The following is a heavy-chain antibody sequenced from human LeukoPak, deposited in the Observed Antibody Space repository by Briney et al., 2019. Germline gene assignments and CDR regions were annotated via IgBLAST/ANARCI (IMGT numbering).Heavy chain of an antibody. D-gene: IGHD6-13*01. J-gene: IGHJ6*02. V-gene: IGHV1-8*01. CDR2: MNPNSGNT. CDR3: AREGVSWYSYGMDV. Sequence: ASVKVSCKASGYTFTSYDINWVRQATGQGLEWMGWMNPNSGNTGHAQKFQGRVTMTRNTSISTAYMELSSLRSEDTAVYYCAREGVSWYSYGMDVWGQGTTVTVSS. CDR1: GYTFTSYD.